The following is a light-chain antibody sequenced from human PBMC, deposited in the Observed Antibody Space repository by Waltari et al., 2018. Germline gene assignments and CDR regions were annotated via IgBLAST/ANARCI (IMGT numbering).Light chain of an antibody. Sequence: QLVLTQSPSASASLGASVKLTCTLSSGHSSNIIAWLQQQPGAGPRYLMKVNSDGSHSKGDESPDRFSGSSSGAERYLTISSVQSDDEADYYCQTGGHGTWVFGGGTKLTVL. CDR3: QTGGHGTWV. J-gene: IGLJ3*02. CDR2: VNSDGSH. CDR1: SGHSSNI. V-gene: IGLV4-69*01.